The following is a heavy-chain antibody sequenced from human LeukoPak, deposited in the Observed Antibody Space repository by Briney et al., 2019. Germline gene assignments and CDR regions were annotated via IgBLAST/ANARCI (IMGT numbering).Heavy chain of an antibody. V-gene: IGHV1-69*05. Sequence: SVKVSCKASGGTFSSYAISWVRQAPGQGLEWMGRIIPIFGTANYAQKFQGRVTITTDESTSTAYMELRSLRSEDTAVYYCARDGGSGSRADYWGQGTLVTVSS. CDR3: ARDGGSGSRADY. CDR2: IIPIFGTA. CDR1: GGTFSSYA. D-gene: IGHD3-10*01. J-gene: IGHJ4*02.